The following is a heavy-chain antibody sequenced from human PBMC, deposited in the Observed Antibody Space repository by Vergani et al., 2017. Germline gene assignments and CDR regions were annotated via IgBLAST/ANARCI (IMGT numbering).Heavy chain of an antibody. J-gene: IGHJ4*02. Sequence: EVQLVESGGGLVQPGGSLRLSCAASGFTFSSYWLHWVRQAPGKGLVWVSGINSDGSSTSYPASVRGRFTISRDNAKNTLYLQMNGLRAEDTAVYYCARDADTAMVDYWGQGTLVTVSS. CDR3: ARDADTAMVDY. D-gene: IGHD5-18*01. V-gene: IGHV3-74*01. CDR1: GFTFSSYW. CDR2: INSDGSST.